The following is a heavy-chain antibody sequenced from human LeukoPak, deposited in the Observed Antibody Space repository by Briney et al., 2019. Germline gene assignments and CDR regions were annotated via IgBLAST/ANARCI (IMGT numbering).Heavy chain of an antibody. CDR2: IYHSGST. J-gene: IGHJ1*01. CDR1: GGSLSSSNW. V-gene: IGHV4-4*02. D-gene: IGHD1-14*01. CDR3: ARERTSVAEYFQH. Sequence: SETLSLTCAVPGGSLSSSNWWSWVRQPPGKGLEWIGEIYHSGSTNYNPSLKSRVTISVDKSKNQFSLKLSSVTAADTAVYYCARERTSVAEYFQHWGQGTLVAVSS.